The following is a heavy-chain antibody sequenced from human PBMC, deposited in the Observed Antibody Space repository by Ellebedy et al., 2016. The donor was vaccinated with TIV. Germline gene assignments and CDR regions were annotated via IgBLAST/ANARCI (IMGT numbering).Heavy chain of an antibody. CDR1: GFTLSDYS. Sequence: PGGSLRLSCAASGFTLSDYSMSWVRQAPGKGLEWVSYISSTSSTIYYADSVKGRFTVSRDNSKNTVYLPMSSLRVEDTAVFYCVKGHIYLSSFDQWGQGTLVTVSA. CDR3: VKGHIYLSSFDQ. V-gene: IGHV3-48*01. CDR2: ISSTSSTI. D-gene: IGHD5/OR15-5a*01. J-gene: IGHJ4*02.